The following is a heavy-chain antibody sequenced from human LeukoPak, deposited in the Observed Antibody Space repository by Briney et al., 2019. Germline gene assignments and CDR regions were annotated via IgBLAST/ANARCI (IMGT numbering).Heavy chain of an antibody. D-gene: IGHD3-22*01. CDR3: ARDRYRVITIRGPLGY. CDR2: ISAYNGNT. V-gene: IGHV1-18*01. CDR1: GYTFTSYG. Sequence: ASVKVSCKASGYTFTSYGISWVRQAPGQGLEWMGWISAYNGNTHYAQKLQGRVTMTTDTSTSTVYMELRSLRSDDTAVYYCARDRYRVITIRGPLGYWGQGTLVTVSS. J-gene: IGHJ4*02.